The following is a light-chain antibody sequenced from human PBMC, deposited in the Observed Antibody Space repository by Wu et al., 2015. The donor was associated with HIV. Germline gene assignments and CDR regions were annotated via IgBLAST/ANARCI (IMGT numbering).Light chain of an antibody. J-gene: IGKJ2*03. CDR3: QQYNDWPLYS. CDR2: GAS. Sequence: EIVMTQSPATLSVSPGERATLSCRASQSVGSNLAWYHQKPGQAPRLLIYGASTRATGIPARFSGSGSGTEFTLTISSLQSEDFAVYYCQQYNDWPLYSFGQGTKLDIK. V-gene: IGKV3-15*01. CDR1: QSVGSN.